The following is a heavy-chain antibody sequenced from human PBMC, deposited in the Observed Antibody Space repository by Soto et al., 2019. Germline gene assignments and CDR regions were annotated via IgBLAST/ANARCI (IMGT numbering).Heavy chain of an antibody. J-gene: IGHJ5*02. V-gene: IGHV4-4*07. D-gene: IGHD3-3*01. CDR1: GGTLIGYY. Sequence: SETLSLTCTVTGGTLIGYYWTWSRQSAGGGLEWIGRIYSSGSTNYNPSLKSRVTISLDTSMSHFSLRLRSVSAADTAVYYCARGQRFSDWFDPWGQGTLVTVSS. CDR3: ARGQRFSDWFDP. CDR2: IYSSGST.